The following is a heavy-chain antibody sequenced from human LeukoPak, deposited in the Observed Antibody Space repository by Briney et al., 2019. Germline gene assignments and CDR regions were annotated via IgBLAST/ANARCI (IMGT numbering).Heavy chain of an antibody. D-gene: IGHD4-23*01. CDR1: GFIFNTYW. CDR3: ARGGVSVGGNFDY. Sequence: GGSLRLSCAASGFIFNTYWMHWVRQAPGKGLVWVSHINRDGSDTSYEDSVKGRFTISRDNANNSLFLQMNSLRAEDTAVYYCARGGVSVGGNFDYWGQGTLVTVSS. CDR2: INRDGSDT. J-gene: IGHJ4*02. V-gene: IGHV3-74*01.